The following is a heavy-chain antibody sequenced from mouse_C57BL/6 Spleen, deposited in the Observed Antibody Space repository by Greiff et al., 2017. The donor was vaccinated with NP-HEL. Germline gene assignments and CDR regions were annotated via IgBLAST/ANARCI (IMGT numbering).Heavy chain of an antibody. CDR2: INPSNGGT. V-gene: IGHV1-53*01. J-gene: IGHJ4*01. CDR1: GYTFTSYW. CDR3: ARWGITHYYAMDY. Sequence: QVQLQQSGTELVKPGASVKLSCKASGYTFTSYWMHWVKQRPGQGLEWIGNINPSNGGTNYNEKFKSKATLTVDKSSSTAYMQLSSLTSEDSAVYYCARWGITHYYAMDYWGQGTSVTVSS. D-gene: IGHD2-4*01.